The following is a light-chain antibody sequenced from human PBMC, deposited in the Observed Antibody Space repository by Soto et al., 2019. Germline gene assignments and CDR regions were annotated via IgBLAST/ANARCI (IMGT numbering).Light chain of an antibody. CDR3: QQSYSTPDT. CDR1: QSITNY. CDR2: GVS. J-gene: IGKJ2*01. Sequence: DIQMTQSPSSLSASVGDRVTITCRASQSITNYLNWYQQKPGKAPKLLIYGVSSLQSGVPSRFSGSGSGTDFTLTINSLQPEDIATYYCQQSYSTPDTFGQGTTLEIK. V-gene: IGKV1-39*01.